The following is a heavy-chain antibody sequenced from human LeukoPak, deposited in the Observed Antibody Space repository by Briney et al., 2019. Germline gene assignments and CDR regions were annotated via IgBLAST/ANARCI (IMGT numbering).Heavy chain of an antibody. CDR1: GFTFDDYA. Sequence: GGSLRLSCAASGFTFDDYAMHWVRQAPGKGLEWVSGISWNSGSIGYADSVKGRFTISRDNAKNSLYLQMNSLRAEDTAVYYCARDRSGGSVGSWFDSWGQGTLVTVSS. CDR2: ISWNSGSI. D-gene: IGHD2-15*01. V-gene: IGHV3-9*01. J-gene: IGHJ5*01. CDR3: ARDRSGGSVGSWFDS.